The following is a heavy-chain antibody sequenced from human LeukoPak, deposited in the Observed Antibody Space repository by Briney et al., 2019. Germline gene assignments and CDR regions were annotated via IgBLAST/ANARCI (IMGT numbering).Heavy chain of an antibody. CDR2: ISSTGGTT. CDR1: GFTFSSYA. Sequence: PGGSLRLSCAASGFTFSSYAMSWVRQAPGKGLEWVSSISSTGGTTYYADSVKGRFTISRDNSKNTLYLQMNGLRAEDTAIYYCAKNGDRGAYCTGGTCYPYFYYYMDVWGKGTTVTI. V-gene: IGHV3-23*01. CDR3: AKNGDRGAYCTGGTCYPYFYYYMDV. J-gene: IGHJ6*03. D-gene: IGHD2-15*01.